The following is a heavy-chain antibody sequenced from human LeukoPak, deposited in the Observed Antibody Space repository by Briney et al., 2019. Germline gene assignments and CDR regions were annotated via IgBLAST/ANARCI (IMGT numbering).Heavy chain of an antibody. CDR1: GFTFSSYD. CDR2: IGTAGDT. D-gene: IGHD6-13*01. CDR3: ARGGIAAVPDY. J-gene: IGHJ4*02. V-gene: IGHV3-13*01. Sequence: PGGSLRLSCAASGFTFSSYDMHWVRQATGKGLEWVSAIGTAGDTYYPGSVKGRFTISREDAENSLYLQMNSLRAGDTAVYYCARGGIAAVPDYWGQGTLVTVSS.